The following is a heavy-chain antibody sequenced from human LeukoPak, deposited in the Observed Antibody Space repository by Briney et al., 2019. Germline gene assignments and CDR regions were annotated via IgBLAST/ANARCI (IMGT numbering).Heavy chain of an antibody. Sequence: PGGSLRLSCGVSGLSFTSYWMSWVRQAPGKGLEWVANINQDGSEEHYVDSVKGRFTISRDNAKNLLYLQMNSLRAEDTAVYYCARDQSGNIPGHYWGQGTRVTVSS. CDR3: ARDQSGNIPGHY. V-gene: IGHV3-7*04. CDR2: INQDGSEE. J-gene: IGHJ4*02. D-gene: IGHD1-26*01. CDR1: GLSFTSYW.